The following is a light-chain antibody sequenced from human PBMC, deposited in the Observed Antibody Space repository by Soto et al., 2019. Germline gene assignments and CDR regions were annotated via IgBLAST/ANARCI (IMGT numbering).Light chain of an antibody. CDR1: SSEVGAFDY. CDR3: SSHRRDSTRG. Sequence: QSVLTQPASVSGSPGQSIAISCTGTSSEVGAFDYFFLYKQHPENVPNLIIYEVISRPSGFSSRFSGSKSGNTASLTIFGLQAENEADYYGSSHRRDSTRGFGTGTKVTVL. CDR2: EVI. V-gene: IGLV2-14*01. J-gene: IGLJ1*01.